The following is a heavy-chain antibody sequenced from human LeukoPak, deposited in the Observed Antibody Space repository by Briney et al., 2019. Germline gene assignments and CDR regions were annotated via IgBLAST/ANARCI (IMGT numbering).Heavy chain of an antibody. CDR1: GGSISSNY. CDR3: AGLDQGYCSGGSCNPRDY. J-gene: IGHJ4*02. Sequence: SETLSLTCTVSGGSISSNYWSWIRQPAGKGLEWIGRIYTSGSTDYNPSLKSRVTMSVDTSKNQFSLKLSSVTAADTAVYYCAGLDQGYCSGGSCNPRDYWGQGTLVTVSS. D-gene: IGHD2-15*01. CDR2: IYTSGST. V-gene: IGHV4-4*07.